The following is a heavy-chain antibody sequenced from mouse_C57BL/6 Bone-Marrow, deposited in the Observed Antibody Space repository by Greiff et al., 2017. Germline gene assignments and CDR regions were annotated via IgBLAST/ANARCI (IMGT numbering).Heavy chain of an antibody. V-gene: IGHV5-6*01. CDR3: ARHCYGSSFDY. CDR2: ISSGGSDT. Sequence: EVKLQESGGDLVKPGGSLKLSCAASGFTFSSYGMSWVRQTPDKRLEWVATISSGGSDTYYPDSVKGRFTISRDNAKNTLYLQMSSLKSEDTAMYYCARHCYGSSFDYWGQGTTLTVSS. D-gene: IGHD1-1*01. J-gene: IGHJ2*01. CDR1: GFTFSSYG.